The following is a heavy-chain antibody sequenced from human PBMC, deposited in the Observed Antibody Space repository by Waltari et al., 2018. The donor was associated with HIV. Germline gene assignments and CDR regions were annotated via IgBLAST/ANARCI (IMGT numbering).Heavy chain of an antibody. CDR3: ARSPGIAATNLIDY. D-gene: IGHD2-15*01. CDR1: GFTFSSYS. V-gene: IGHV3-21*01. J-gene: IGHJ4*02. Sequence: EVKLVESGGGLVQPGGSLRLSCAASGFTFSSYSMNWFRQAPGKGLEWVSFISSSSSYIYYGDSVKGRFTISRDNAKNSLFLQMNSLRVEDTAVYYCARSPGIAATNLIDYWGQGTLVTVSS. CDR2: ISSSSSYI.